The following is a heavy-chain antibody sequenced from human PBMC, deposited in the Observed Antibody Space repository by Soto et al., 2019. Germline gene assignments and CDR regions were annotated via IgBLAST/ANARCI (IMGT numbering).Heavy chain of an antibody. CDR1: GGSISSYY. J-gene: IGHJ5*02. Sequence: QVQLQESGPGLVKPSETLSLTCTVSGGSISSYYWSWIRQPPGKGLEWIGYIYYSGSTNYNPSLKRRVTISVDTSKNQFSLKLSSVTAADTAVYYCARQPIAARPTHNWFDPWGQGTLVTVSS. V-gene: IGHV4-59*08. D-gene: IGHD6-6*01. CDR2: IYYSGST. CDR3: ARQPIAARPTHNWFDP.